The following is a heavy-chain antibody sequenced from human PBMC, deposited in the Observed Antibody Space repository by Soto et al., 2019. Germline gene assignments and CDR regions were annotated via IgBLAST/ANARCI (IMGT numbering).Heavy chain of an antibody. D-gene: IGHD1-1*01. Sequence: SETLSLTCNVSCASLAGYYWSWVRQPPGKGLEWIGRIYATGSTDYNPSLKSRLTMSVDMSKKQFSLTLRSVTAADTAMYYCVRDGTKNLRDWFDPWGQGILVTVSS. CDR3: VRDGTKNLRDWFDP. V-gene: IGHV4-4*07. J-gene: IGHJ5*02. CDR2: IYATGST. CDR1: CASLAGYY.